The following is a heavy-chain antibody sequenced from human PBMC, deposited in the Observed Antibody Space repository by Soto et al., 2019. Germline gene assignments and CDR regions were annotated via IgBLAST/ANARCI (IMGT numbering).Heavy chain of an antibody. CDR1: GGSFSGYI. V-gene: IGHV4-34*01. D-gene: IGHD1-26*01. CDR2: INHSGSA. J-gene: IGHJ4*02. CDR3: ARGLITGSQYSGGWYYFDS. Sequence: QVQLQQSGAGLLKPSETLSLTCDVYGGSFSGYIWTWIRQTPGKGLQWIGQINHSGSANYNPSLKNRVTTSVHTSNSQFSLDLSSVTAAYTAVYYCARGLITGSQYSGGWYYFDSWGQGTQVTVAS.